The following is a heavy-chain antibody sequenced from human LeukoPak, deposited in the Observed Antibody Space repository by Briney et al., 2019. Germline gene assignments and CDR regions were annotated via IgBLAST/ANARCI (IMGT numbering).Heavy chain of an antibody. J-gene: IGHJ3*02. CDR3: AREGHCSTTSCALDAIEI. Sequence: GGSLRLSCATSGFTFSSYSMNWVRQAPGKGLEWVSYISRSSGTIYYADSVKGRFTISRDNAKNSLSLQMKSLRAEDTAVYYCAREGHCSTTSCALDAIEIWGQGTLVAVSS. CDR1: GFTFSSYS. CDR2: ISRSSGTI. D-gene: IGHD2-2*01. V-gene: IGHV3-48*01.